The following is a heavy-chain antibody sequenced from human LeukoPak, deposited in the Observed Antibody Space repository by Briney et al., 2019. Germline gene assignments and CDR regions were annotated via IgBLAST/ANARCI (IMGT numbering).Heavy chain of an antibody. V-gene: IGHV3-43*01. CDR3: ARDQTPFY. CDR1: GFTFDDYP. J-gene: IGHJ4*02. D-gene: IGHD2-15*01. Sequence: GGSLRLSCVASGFTFDDYPMHWVRQAPGKGLEWVSLITWSGANTYYADCVQGRFTISRDNAKSSMWLQMSSLRAEDTAVYYCARDQTPFYWGQGSLVTVSS. CDR2: ITWSGANT.